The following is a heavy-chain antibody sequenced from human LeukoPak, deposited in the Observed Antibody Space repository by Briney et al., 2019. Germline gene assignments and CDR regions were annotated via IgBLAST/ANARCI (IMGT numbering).Heavy chain of an antibody. D-gene: IGHD3-3*01. CDR1: GFTFSSYR. CDR3: ARDSSTTIFGVVLPDAAKTWFDT. CDR2: ISSSSTYI. V-gene: IGHV3-21*01. J-gene: IGHJ5*02. Sequence: GESLRLSCAASGFTFSSYRMNWVRQAPGKGLEWVSSISSSSTYIHYADSVKGRFTISRDNAKNSLYLQMNSLRAADTAVYYCARDSSTTIFGVVLPDAAKTWFDTCGAGTLVTVSS.